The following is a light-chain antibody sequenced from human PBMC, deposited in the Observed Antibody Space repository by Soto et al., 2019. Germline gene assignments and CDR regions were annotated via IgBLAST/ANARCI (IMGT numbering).Light chain of an antibody. CDR2: GAS. Sequence: EIVMTQSPATLSVSPGERATLSCRASQSISDTLAWYQQHPGQAPRLLIFGASGRATGIPDRFSGSGSGTNFTLTISRLEPEDFAVYYCQQYGSLSWTFGQGTKVDIK. CDR3: QQYGSLSWT. J-gene: IGKJ1*01. V-gene: IGKV3-20*01. CDR1: QSISDT.